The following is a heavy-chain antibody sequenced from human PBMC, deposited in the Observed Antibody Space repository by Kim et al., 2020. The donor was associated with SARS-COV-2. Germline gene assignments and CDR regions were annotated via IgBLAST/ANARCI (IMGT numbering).Heavy chain of an antibody. CDR2: IYTSGST. CDR1: GGSISSGSYY. V-gene: IGHV4-61*02. J-gene: IGHJ6*02. D-gene: IGHD5-18*01. Sequence: SETLSLTCTVSGGSISSGSYYWSWIRQPAGKGLEWIGRIYTSGSTNYNPSLKSRVTISVDTSKNQFSLKLSSVTAADTAVYYCARGDWDTAMVGTYYYYGMDVWGQGTTVTVSS. CDR3: ARGDWDTAMVGTYYYYGMDV.